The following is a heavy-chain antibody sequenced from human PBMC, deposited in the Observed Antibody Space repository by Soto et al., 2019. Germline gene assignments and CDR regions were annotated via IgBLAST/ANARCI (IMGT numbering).Heavy chain of an antibody. CDR3: ARGYYYGSGGYYTPLPDY. Sequence: SETLSLTCTVSGGSISSGGYYWSWIRQHPGKGLEWIGYIYYSGSTYYNPSLKSRVTISVDTSKNQFSLKLSSVTAADTAVYYCARGYYYGSGGYYTPLPDYWGQGTLVTVSS. CDR2: IYYSGST. V-gene: IGHV4-31*03. CDR1: GGSISSGGYY. D-gene: IGHD3-10*01. J-gene: IGHJ4*02.